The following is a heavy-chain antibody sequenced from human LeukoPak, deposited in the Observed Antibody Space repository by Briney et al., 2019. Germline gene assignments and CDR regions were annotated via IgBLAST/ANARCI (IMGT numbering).Heavy chain of an antibody. J-gene: IGHJ3*02. CDR1: GFTFSSYA. CDR3: AKDATVTTQWGVYGAFDI. D-gene: IGHD4-17*01. Sequence: PGGSLRLSCAASGFTFSSYAMSWVRQAPGKGLEWVSAISGSGGSTYYADSVKGRFTISRDNSKNTLYLQMNSLRAEDTAVYYCAKDATVTTQWGVYGAFDIWGQGTMVTVSS. CDR2: ISGSGGST. V-gene: IGHV3-23*01.